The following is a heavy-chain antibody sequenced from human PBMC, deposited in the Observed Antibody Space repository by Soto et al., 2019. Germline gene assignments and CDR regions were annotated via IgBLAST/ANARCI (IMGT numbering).Heavy chain of an antibody. V-gene: IGHV3-33*01. CDR1: GFTFSSYG. CDR2: IWYDGSNK. D-gene: IGHD2-21*02. J-gene: IGHJ5*02. CDR3: ARSDGGNSGWFDP. Sequence: GGSLRLSCAASGFTFSSYGMHWVRQAPGKGLEWVAVIWYDGSNKYYADSVKGRFTISRDNSKNTLYLQMNSLRAEDTAVYYCARSDGGNSGWFDPWGQGTLVTVS.